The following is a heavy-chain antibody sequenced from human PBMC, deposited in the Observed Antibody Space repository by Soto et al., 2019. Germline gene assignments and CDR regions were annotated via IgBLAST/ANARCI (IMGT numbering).Heavy chain of an antibody. CDR1: GGTFSSYA. Sequence: QVQLVQSGAEVKKPGSSVKVSCKASGGTFSSYAISWVRQAPGQGLEWMGGIIPIFGTANYAQKFQGRVTITADKSTSTAYMELSSLRSEDTAVYYCARASYRSPYEDSSSSFDYWGQGTLVTFSS. D-gene: IGHD6-6*01. CDR2: IIPIFGTA. CDR3: ARASYRSPYEDSSSSFDY. V-gene: IGHV1-69*06. J-gene: IGHJ4*02.